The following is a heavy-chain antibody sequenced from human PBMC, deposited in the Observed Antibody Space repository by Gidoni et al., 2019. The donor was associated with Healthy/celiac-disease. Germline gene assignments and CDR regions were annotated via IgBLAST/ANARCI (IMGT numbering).Heavy chain of an antibody. CDR1: GFTFSSSG. CDR3: ARDRYLLDV. Sequence: QVQLVESGGGVVQPGRSLSLSCAASGFTFSSSGMHWVRRAPGKGLEWVAVIWYDGSKKYYADSVKGRFTISRDNSKNTLYLQMNSLRAEDTAVYYCARDRYLLDVWGQGTTVTVSS. J-gene: IGHJ6*02. D-gene: IGHD1-20*01. CDR2: IWYDGSKK. V-gene: IGHV3-33*01.